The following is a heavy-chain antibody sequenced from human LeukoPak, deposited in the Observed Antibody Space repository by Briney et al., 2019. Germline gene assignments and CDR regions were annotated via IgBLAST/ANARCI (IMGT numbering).Heavy chain of an antibody. CDR2: IIPILGIA. J-gene: IGHJ4*02. V-gene: IGHV1-69*04. CDR3: ARGPDRDFDY. CDR1: GGTFSSYA. Sequence: ASVKVSCKASGGTFSSYAISWVRQAPGQGLEWMGRIIPILGIANYAQKLQGRVTMTTDTSTSTAYMELRSLRSDDTAVYYCARGPDRDFDYWGQGTLVTVSS.